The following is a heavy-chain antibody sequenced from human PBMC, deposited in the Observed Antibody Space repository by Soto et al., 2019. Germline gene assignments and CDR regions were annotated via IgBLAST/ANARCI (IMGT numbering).Heavy chain of an antibody. CDR3: ARDKYYYDSSGYSHAFDI. CDR1: GGSISSGDYY. CDR2: IYYSGST. Sequence: PAETLSLTCTVSGGSISSGDYYWSWIRQPPGKGLEGIGYIYYSGSTYYNPSLKSRVTISVDTSKNQFSLKLSSVTAADTAVYYCARDKYYYDSSGYSHAFDIWGEATTVPVSS. D-gene: IGHD3-22*01. V-gene: IGHV4-30-4*01. J-gene: IGHJ3*02.